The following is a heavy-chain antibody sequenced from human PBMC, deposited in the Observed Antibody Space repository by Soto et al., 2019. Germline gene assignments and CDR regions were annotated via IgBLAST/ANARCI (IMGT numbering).Heavy chain of an antibody. V-gene: IGHV4-30-4*01. J-gene: IGHJ4*02. D-gene: IGHD4-17*01. CDR3: ARDNYGETYYFDY. CDR2: IYYSGST. Sequence: QVQLQESGPGLVKPSQTLSLTCTVSGGSISSGAYYWSWVRQPPGKGLEWIGYIYYSGSTYYNPSLKSRVTISVDPSKNQFSLKLSSVTATDTAVYYCARDNYGETYYFDYWGLGTLVTVSS. CDR1: GGSISSGAYY.